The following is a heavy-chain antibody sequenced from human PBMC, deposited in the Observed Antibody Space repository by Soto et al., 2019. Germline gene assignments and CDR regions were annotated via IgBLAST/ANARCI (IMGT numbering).Heavy chain of an antibody. Sequence: QVQLAQSGAEMKKPGSSVKVSCKASGYNFNNYALNWVRQAPGQGREWIGGIVPIFGRQHYAEKLRGRVTITADESSDTAFLELSSLTIEDTATYYCATIRFPHRDYYYYDGVDVWGQGTTVIVSS. CDR1: GYNFNNYA. V-gene: IGHV1-69*01. CDR3: ATIRFPHRDYYYYDGVDV. J-gene: IGHJ6*02. CDR2: IVPIFGRQ.